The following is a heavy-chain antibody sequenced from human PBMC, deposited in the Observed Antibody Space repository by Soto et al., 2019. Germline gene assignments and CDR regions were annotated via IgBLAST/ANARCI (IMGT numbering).Heavy chain of an antibody. J-gene: IGHJ5*02. D-gene: IGHD2-15*01. V-gene: IGHV1-46*01. CDR1: GYTFTIYS. CDR2: INPSGGST. Sequence: ASVKVSCKESGYTFTIYSMRWVRQAHEQGLEWMGIINPSGGSTSYAQKFHGRVTMTRDTSTSTVYVELSSLRSEDTAVYYCLWRNSAVAGVVAANNCFDPWGKGTLVTVSS. CDR3: LWRNSAVAGVVAANNCFDP.